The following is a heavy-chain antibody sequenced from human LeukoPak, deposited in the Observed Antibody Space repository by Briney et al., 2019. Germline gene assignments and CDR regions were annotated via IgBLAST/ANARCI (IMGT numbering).Heavy chain of an antibody. V-gene: IGHV3-7*01. CDR3: ARLIVGAIDY. Sequence: GGSLRLSCAASGFTFNNYWMSWIRQAPGKGLEWVANIKQDGSEKYYVDSVKGRFTISRDNAKNSLYLQMNSLRAEDTAVCYCARLIVGAIDYWGQGTLVTVSS. J-gene: IGHJ4*02. CDR1: GFTFNNYW. D-gene: IGHD1-26*01. CDR2: IKQDGSEK.